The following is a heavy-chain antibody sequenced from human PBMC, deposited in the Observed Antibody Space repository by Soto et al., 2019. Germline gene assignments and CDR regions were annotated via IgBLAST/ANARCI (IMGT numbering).Heavy chain of an antibody. D-gene: IGHD3-10*01. Sequence: SETLSLTCTVSGGSISSYYWSWIRQPPGKGLEWIGYIYYSVSTNYNPSLKSRVTISVDTSKNQFSLKLTSVTAADTAVYYCATQGFGGLHGLVDVWGQGTTVTVSS. J-gene: IGHJ6*01. V-gene: IGHV4-59*08. CDR3: ATQGFGGLHGLVDV. CDR2: IYYSVST. CDR1: GGSISSYY.